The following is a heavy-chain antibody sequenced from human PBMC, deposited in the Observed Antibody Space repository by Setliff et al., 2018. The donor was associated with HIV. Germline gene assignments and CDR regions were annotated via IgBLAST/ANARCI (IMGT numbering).Heavy chain of an antibody. J-gene: IGHJ3*02. Sequence: LRLSCAASGFTFTNHAMHWVRQAPGKGLEWVAFIRYDGSQQSYGDSVKGRFTISRDNSKNTLSLQMTSLRVEDTAVYYCAKARWELALGEAFDIWGQGTMVTVSS. V-gene: IGHV3-30*02. D-gene: IGHD3-16*01. CDR3: AKARWELALGEAFDI. CDR1: GFTFTNHA. CDR2: IRYDGSQQ.